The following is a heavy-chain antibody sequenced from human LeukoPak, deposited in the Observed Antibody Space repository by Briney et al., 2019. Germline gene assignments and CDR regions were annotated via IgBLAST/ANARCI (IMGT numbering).Heavy chain of an antibody. J-gene: IGHJ4*02. Sequence: TGRSLRLSCAASGFTFSSYAMHWVRQAPGKGLEWVAVISYDGSNKYYADSVKGRFTIPRDNSKNTLYLQMNSLRAEDTAVYYCARSGSYYAIFDYWGQGTLVTVSS. CDR3: ARSGSYYAIFDY. CDR2: ISYDGSNK. D-gene: IGHD1-26*01. CDR1: GFTFSSYA. V-gene: IGHV3-30-3*01.